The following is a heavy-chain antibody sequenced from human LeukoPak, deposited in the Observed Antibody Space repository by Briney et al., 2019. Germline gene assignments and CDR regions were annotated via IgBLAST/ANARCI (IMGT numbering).Heavy chain of an antibody. V-gene: IGHV3-7*01. CDR3: ARGSSGYYCDHFQT. D-gene: IGHD3-22*01. CDR2: IKQDGIEK. CDR1: GFTFSNYW. J-gene: IGHJ1*01. Sequence: VGSLRLSCAASGFTFSNYWMTWIRQAPGKGLEWVANIKQDGIEKYYVDSVEGRFTVSRDNTKNSLFLQMDSLRAEVTAVYYCARGSSGYYCDHFQTWGQGSLVTVSS.